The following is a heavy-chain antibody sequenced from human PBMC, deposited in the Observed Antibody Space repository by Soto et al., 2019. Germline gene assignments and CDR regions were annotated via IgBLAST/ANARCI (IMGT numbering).Heavy chain of an antibody. Sequence: GGSLRLSCTASGFTFGDYAMSWFRQAPGKGLEWIGFIRTKTYGGTTEHAASVKGRFTISRDDSKSIAYLQMNSLKTEDTAIYYCTILFYSTASYPRFDYCGQGTLVPVSS. CDR2: IRTKTYGGTT. CDR1: GFTFGDYA. J-gene: IGHJ4*02. V-gene: IGHV3-49*03. D-gene: IGHD6-13*01. CDR3: TILFYSTASYPRFDY.